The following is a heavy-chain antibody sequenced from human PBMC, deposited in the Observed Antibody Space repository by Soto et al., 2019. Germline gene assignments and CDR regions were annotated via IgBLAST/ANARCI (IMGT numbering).Heavy chain of an antibody. Sequence: QLQLQESGSGLVKSSQTLSLTCAVSGGSLSNGGFSWSWIRKVPGKGLEWIAYIYHTGNILYNPSLRSRVTLSVDLSNNQVSLNLTSVTAADTAVYYCARGQALSNYYYGMDVWGQGTTVTVSS. V-gene: IGHV4-30-2*01. CDR3: ARGQALSNYYYGMDV. CDR2: IYHTGNI. CDR1: GGSLSNGGFS. D-gene: IGHD4-4*01. J-gene: IGHJ6*02.